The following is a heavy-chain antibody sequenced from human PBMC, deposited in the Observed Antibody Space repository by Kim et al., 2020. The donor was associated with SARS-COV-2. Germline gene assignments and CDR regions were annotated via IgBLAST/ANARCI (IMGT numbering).Heavy chain of an antibody. D-gene: IGHD3-22*01. J-gene: IGHJ6*02. V-gene: IGHV3-33*08. Sequence: GGSLRLSCAASGFTFSSYGMHWVRQAPGKGLEWVAVIWYDGSNKYYADSVKGRFTISRDNSKNTLYLQMNSLRAEDTAVYYCVLGGDSSGYYYGMDVWGQGTTVTVSS. CDR3: VLGGDSSGYYYGMDV. CDR1: GFTFSSYG. CDR2: IWYDGSNK.